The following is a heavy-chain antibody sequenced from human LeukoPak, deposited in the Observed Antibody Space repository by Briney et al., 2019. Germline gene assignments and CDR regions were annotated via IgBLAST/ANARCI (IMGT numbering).Heavy chain of an antibody. D-gene: IGHD4-17*01. CDR1: GYTFTGYY. Sequence: SVKVSCKASGYTFTGYYMHWVRQAPGQGLEWMGGIIPIFGTANYAQKFQGRVTITADKSTSTAYMELSSLRSEDTAVYYCARDLGYGDYVFDYWGQGTLVTVSS. CDR3: ARDLGYGDYVFDY. V-gene: IGHV1-69*06. CDR2: IIPIFGTA. J-gene: IGHJ4*02.